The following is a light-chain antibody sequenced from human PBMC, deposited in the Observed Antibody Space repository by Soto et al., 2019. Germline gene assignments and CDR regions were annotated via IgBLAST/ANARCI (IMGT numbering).Light chain of an antibody. CDR1: QSVSSN. V-gene: IGKV3-15*01. Sequence: EILMTHSPATLSVSPGERATLSCRASQSVSSNLAWYQQKPGQAPRLLIYDASTRATGIPARFSGSGSGTEFTLTISSLQSEDFAVYYCQQYNNWPLTFGGGTKVDIK. CDR2: DAS. CDR3: QQYNNWPLT. J-gene: IGKJ4*01.